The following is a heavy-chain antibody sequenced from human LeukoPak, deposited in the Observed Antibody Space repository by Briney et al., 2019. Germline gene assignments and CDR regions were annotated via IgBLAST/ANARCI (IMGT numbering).Heavy chain of an antibody. D-gene: IGHD3-10*01. CDR1: GGSISSYY. J-gene: IGHJ4*02. Sequence: SETLSLTCTVSGGSISSYYWSWIRQPAGKGLEWIGYIHYTGNTDYNPSLTSRVTMSVDTSKNQFSLMLTSVTAADTAVYYCARGYGSGSYNNFNKWGQGLLVAVSS. CDR3: ARGYGSGSYNNFNK. V-gene: IGHV4-59*01. CDR2: IHYTGNT.